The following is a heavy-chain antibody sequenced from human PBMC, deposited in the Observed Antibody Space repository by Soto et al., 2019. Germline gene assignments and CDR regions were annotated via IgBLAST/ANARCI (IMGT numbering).Heavy chain of an antibody. Sequence: QVHLVQSGAEVKKPGASVKVSCKASGYTFTSCGITWVRQAPGQGLEWMGWISAHNGNTDYAQKLQGRVIVTRDTSTSTAYMELRSLRSDDTAVYYCARGRYGDYWGQGALVTVPS. CDR3: ARGRYGDY. V-gene: IGHV1-18*01. CDR2: ISAHNGNT. J-gene: IGHJ4*02. D-gene: IGHD1-1*01. CDR1: GYTFTSCG.